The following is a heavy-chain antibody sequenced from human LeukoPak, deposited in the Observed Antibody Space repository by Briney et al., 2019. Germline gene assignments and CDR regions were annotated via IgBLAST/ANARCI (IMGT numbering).Heavy chain of an antibody. J-gene: IGHJ6*02. CDR1: GDSFINYY. CDR3: ARQPPQYYGMDV. D-gene: IGHD1-14*01. CDR2: IYTSGST. V-gene: IGHV4-4*07. Sequence: SETLSLTCTVSGDSFINYYWSRIRQPAGKGLEWIGRIYTSGSTNYNPSVKSRVTMSVDTSNNQFSLKLTSVTAADTAVYYCARQPPQYYGMDVWGQGTTVTVSS.